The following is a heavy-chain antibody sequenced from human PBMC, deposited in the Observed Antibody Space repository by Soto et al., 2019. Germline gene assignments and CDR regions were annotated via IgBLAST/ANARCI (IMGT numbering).Heavy chain of an antibody. D-gene: IGHD3-3*01. CDR2: MNPNSGNT. Sequence: ASVKVSWKASGYTFTSYAINWVRQATEQGLEWMGWMNPNSGNTGYAQKFQGRVTMTRNTSISTAYMELSSLRSEDTAVYYCARERRRYYDFWSGYYTGIGGGMDVWGKGTTVTVSS. CDR3: ARERRRYYDFWSGYYTGIGGGMDV. V-gene: IGHV1-8*01. CDR1: GYTFTSYA. J-gene: IGHJ6*04.